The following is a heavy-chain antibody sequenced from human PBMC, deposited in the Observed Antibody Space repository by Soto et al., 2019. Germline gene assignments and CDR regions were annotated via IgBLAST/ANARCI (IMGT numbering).Heavy chain of an antibody. D-gene: IGHD2-21*02. Sequence: QVQLVESGGGVVQPGRSLRLSCAASGFTFSSYGMHWVRQAPGKGLEWVAVISYDGSNKYYADSVKSRFSISRDNTKNTLYLQMNSLRAGDTAVYYCAKNGGGDWEDAFDIWGQGTMVTVSS. CDR2: ISYDGSNK. CDR1: GFTFSSYG. J-gene: IGHJ3*02. V-gene: IGHV3-30*18. CDR3: AKNGGGDWEDAFDI.